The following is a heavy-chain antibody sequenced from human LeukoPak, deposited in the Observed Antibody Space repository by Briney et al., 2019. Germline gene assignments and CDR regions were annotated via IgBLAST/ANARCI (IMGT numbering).Heavy chain of an antibody. CDR3: AKGPTYSSSSLFDY. J-gene: IGHJ4*02. Sequence: GRSLRPSCAASGVTFDDYAMHWVRQAPGKGLEWVSGISWNGGTIYYADSVKGRFTISRDSAKNSLYLQMNSLRPEDMGLYYCAKGPTYSSSSLFDYWGQGILVAVSS. D-gene: IGHD6-6*01. CDR2: ISWNGGTI. CDR1: GVTFDDYA. V-gene: IGHV3-9*03.